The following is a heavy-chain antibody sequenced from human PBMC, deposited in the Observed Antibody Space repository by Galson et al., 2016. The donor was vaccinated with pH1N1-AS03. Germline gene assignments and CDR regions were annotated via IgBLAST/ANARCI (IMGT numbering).Heavy chain of an antibody. CDR3: ARGWYGSWTGYLVDPLDY. V-gene: IGHV3-11*01. D-gene: IGHD3/OR15-3a*01. J-gene: IGHJ4*02. CDR1: GFTFSDYY. Sequence: SLRLSCAASGFTFSDYYMSWIRQAPGKGLEWISCITSSGGSGPTIYYADSVKGRFTISRDNAKNSLYLQMNSLRADDTAVYYCARGWYGSWTGYLVDPLDYWGQGALVTVSS. CDR2: ITSSGGSGPTI.